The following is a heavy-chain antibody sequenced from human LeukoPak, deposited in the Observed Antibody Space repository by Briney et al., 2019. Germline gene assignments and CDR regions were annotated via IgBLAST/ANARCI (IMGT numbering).Heavy chain of an antibody. CDR2: INAGNGNT. Sequence: GASVKVSCKASGYTFTSYAMHWVRQAPGQRLEWMGWINAGNGNTKYSQKFQGRVTITRDTSASTAYMELSSLRSEDTAVYYCARSMMEWLLKGWFDPWGQGTLVTVSS. V-gene: IGHV1-3*01. J-gene: IGHJ5*02. D-gene: IGHD3-3*01. CDR1: GYTFTSYA. CDR3: ARSMMEWLLKGWFDP.